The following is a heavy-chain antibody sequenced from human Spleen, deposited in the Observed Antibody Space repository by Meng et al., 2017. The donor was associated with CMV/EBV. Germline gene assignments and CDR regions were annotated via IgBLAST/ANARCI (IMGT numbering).Heavy chain of an antibody. Sequence: GSLRLSCAVYGGSFSGYYWSWIRQPPGKGLEWIGEINHSGSTNYNPSLKSRVTISVDTSKNQFSLKVSSVTAADTAVYYCARRSRYYSGSYIDYWGQGALVTVSS. V-gene: IGHV4-34*01. CDR3: ARRSRYYSGSYIDY. CDR1: GGSFSGYY. J-gene: IGHJ4*02. D-gene: IGHD6-19*01. CDR2: INHSGST.